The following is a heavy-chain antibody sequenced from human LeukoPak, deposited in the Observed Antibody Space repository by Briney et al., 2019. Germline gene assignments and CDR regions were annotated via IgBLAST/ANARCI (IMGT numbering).Heavy chain of an antibody. D-gene: IGHD6-13*01. J-gene: IGHJ4*02. Sequence: ASVKVSCKASGYTFTGYHIHWVRQAPGQGLEWMGRINPYSGDTNFAKKFQGRGTMTRNTSITTAYMDLSSLTPDDTAVYFCARDQGSLTRSWYTGYWGQGTQVTVSS. CDR2: INPYSGDT. CDR3: ARDQGSLTRSWYTGY. V-gene: IGHV1-2*06. CDR1: GYTFTGYH.